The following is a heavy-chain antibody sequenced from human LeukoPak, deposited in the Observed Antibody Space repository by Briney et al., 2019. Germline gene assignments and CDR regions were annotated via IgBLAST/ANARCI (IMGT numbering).Heavy chain of an antibody. D-gene: IGHD3-3*01. J-gene: IGHJ4*02. CDR1: GFTFSSYA. CDR2: IWYDGSNK. V-gene: IGHV3-33*08. Sequence: GGSLRLSCAVSGFTFSSYAMHWVRQAPGKGLEWVAVIWYDGSNKYYADSVKGRFTISRDNSKNTLYLQMNSLRAEDTAVYYCATDRGWRTSGYYLYYFEYWGQGTLVTYSS. CDR3: ATDRGWRTSGYYLYYFEY.